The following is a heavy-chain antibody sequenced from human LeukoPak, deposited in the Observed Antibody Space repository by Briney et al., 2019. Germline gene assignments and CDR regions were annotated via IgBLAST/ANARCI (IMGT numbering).Heavy chain of an antibody. Sequence: QSGGSLRLSCAASGFTFSRYLMSWVRPAPGKGLEWVANIKQDGSEKYYVDSVKGRFTISRDNAKNSLYLQMNSLRAEDTAVYYCARDSLIVVVPHNAYYYYGMDVWGQGTTVTVSS. D-gene: IGHD2-2*01. CDR2: IKQDGSEK. V-gene: IGHV3-7*03. CDR3: ARDSLIVVVPHNAYYYYGMDV. CDR1: GFTFSRYL. J-gene: IGHJ6*02.